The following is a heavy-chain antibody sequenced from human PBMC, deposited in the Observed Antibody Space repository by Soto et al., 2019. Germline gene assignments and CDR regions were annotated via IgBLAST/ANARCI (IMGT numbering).Heavy chain of an antibody. V-gene: IGHV3-30*18. CDR1: GFTFSSYG. J-gene: IGHJ4*02. D-gene: IGHD3-3*01. Sequence: QVQLVESGGGVVQPGRSLRLSCAASGFTFSSYGMHWVRQAPGKGLEWVAVISYDGSNKYYADSVKGRFTISRDNSKNTLYLQMNGLRAEDTAVYYCAKDEAYYDFWSGYFDYWGQGTLVTVSS. CDR2: ISYDGSNK. CDR3: AKDEAYYDFWSGYFDY.